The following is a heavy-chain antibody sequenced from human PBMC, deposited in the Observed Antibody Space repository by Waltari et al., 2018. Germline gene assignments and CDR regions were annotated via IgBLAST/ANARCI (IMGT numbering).Heavy chain of an antibody. CDR2: ISGSGGST. D-gene: IGHD3-3*01. J-gene: IGHJ3*02. CDR3: AKGGGVKYYDFWSGYSPARAFDI. CDR1: GFTFSSYA. V-gene: IGHV3-23*04. Sequence: EVQLVESGGGLVQPGGSLRLSCAASGFTFSSYAMSWVRQAPGKGLEWVSAISGSGGSTYYAASVKGRLTISRDNAKNTLYLQMNSLRAEDTAVYYCAKGGGVKYYDFWSGYSPARAFDIWGQGTMVTVSS.